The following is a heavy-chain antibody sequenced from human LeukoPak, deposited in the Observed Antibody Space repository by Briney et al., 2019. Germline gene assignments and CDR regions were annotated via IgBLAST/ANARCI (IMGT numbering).Heavy chain of an antibody. CDR3: ARVGDAYILVY. V-gene: IGHV4-59*01. J-gene: IGHJ4*02. Sequence: PSETLSLTCTVSGGSISSYYWSWIRQPPGKGLEWIGYIYYSGSTNYNPSLKSRVTISVDTSKNLFSLKLSSVTAADTAVYYCARVGDAYILVYWGQGTLVTVSS. CDR2: IYYSGST. CDR1: GGSISSYY. D-gene: IGHD5-24*01.